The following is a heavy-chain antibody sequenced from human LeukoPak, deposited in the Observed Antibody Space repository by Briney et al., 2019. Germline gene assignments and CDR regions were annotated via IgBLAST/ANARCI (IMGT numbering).Heavy chain of an antibody. CDR3: ARHDGLVQSSDYMDV. J-gene: IGHJ6*03. CDR1: GGSMNGYY. D-gene: IGHD3/OR15-3a*01. Sequence: SETLSLTCNVSGGSMNGYYWSWVRQPPGKALEWIGYIYSSGSTYYNPSLKSRVTISIDTSKNQFSLKLSSVTAADTAVYYCARHDGLVQSSDYMDVWGKGTTVTISS. V-gene: IGHV4-59*08. CDR2: IYSSGST.